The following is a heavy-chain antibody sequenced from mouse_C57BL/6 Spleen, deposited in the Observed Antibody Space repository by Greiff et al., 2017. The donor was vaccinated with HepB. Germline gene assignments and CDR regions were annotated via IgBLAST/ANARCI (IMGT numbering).Heavy chain of an antibody. Sequence: VKLVESGPGLVAPSQSLSITCTVSGFSLTSYGVSWVRQPPGKGLEWLGVIWGDGSTNYHSALISRLSISKDNSKSQVFLKLNSLQTDDTATYYCAKEGGITTVVPFAYWGQGTLVTVSA. CDR2: IWGDGST. J-gene: IGHJ3*01. V-gene: IGHV2-3*01. CDR1: GFSLTSYG. CDR3: AKEGGITTVVPFAY. D-gene: IGHD1-1*01.